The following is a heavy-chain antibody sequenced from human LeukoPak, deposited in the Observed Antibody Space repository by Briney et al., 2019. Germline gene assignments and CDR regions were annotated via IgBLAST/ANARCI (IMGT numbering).Heavy chain of an antibody. CDR3: ARGVVPAAMWFYYYYYMDV. Sequence: VASVKVSCKASGYTFTSYDINWVRQATGQGLEWMGWMDPNSGNTGYAQKFQGRVTMTRNTSISTAYMELSSLRSEDTAVYYCARGVVPAAMWFYYYYYMDVWGKGTTVTISS. J-gene: IGHJ6*03. V-gene: IGHV1-8*01. D-gene: IGHD2-2*01. CDR2: MDPNSGNT. CDR1: GYTFTSYD.